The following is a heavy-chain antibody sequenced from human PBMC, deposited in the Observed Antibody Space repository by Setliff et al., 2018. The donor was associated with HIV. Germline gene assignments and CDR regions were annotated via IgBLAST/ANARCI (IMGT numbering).Heavy chain of an antibody. CDR2: INPSGGST. V-gene: IGHV1-46*01. Sequence: ASVKVSCKASGYTFTSYYMHWVRQAPGQGLEWMGIINPSGGSTSYAQKFQGRVTMTRDTSTSTVYMELSSLRSEDTAVYYCARAYDRYCSSTSCYEWFDPWGQGTLVSVSS. J-gene: IGHJ5*02. CDR3: ARAYDRYCSSTSCYEWFDP. CDR1: GYTFTSYY. D-gene: IGHD2-2*01.